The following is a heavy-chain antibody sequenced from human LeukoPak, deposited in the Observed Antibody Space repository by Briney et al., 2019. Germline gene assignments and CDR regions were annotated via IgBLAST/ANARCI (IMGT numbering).Heavy chain of an antibody. Sequence: SETLSFTCTVSGGSISSYYWSWIRQPPGKGLEWIGYIYYSGSTNYNPSLKSRVTISVDTSKNQFSLKLSSVTAADTAVYYCARESVQLLSRWFDPWGQGTLVTVSS. CDR1: GGSISSYY. CDR2: IYYSGST. V-gene: IGHV4-59*01. J-gene: IGHJ5*02. D-gene: IGHD2-2*01. CDR3: ARESVQLLSRWFDP.